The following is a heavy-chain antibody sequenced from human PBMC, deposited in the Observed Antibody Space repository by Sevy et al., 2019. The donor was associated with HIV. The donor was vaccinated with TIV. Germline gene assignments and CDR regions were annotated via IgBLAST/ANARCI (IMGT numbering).Heavy chain of an antibody. CDR3: ARGSNIAAAGTRDAFDI. J-gene: IGHJ3*02. Sequence: SETLSLTCTVSGGSISSGGYYWSWIRQHPGKGLEWIGYIYYSGSTYYNPSLKSRVTISVDTSKNQFSLKLSSVTAADTAVYYCARGSNIAAAGTRDAFDIWGQRTMVTVSS. CDR1: GGSISSGGYY. V-gene: IGHV4-31*03. D-gene: IGHD6-13*01. CDR2: IYYSGST.